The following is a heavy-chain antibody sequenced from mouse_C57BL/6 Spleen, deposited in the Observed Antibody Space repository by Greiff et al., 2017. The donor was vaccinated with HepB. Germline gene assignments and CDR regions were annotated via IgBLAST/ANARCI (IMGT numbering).Heavy chain of an antibody. CDR3: ARWVYYDYLTGYAMDY. D-gene: IGHD2-4*01. J-gene: IGHJ4*01. CDR2: INPNNGGT. CDR1: GYTFTDYY. Sequence: EVQLQQSGPELVKPGASVKISCKASGYTFTDYYMNWVKQSHGKSLEWIGDINPNNGGTSYNQKFKGKATLTVDKSSSTAYMELRSLTSEASAVYYCARWVYYDYLTGYAMDYWGQGTSVTVSS. V-gene: IGHV1-26*01.